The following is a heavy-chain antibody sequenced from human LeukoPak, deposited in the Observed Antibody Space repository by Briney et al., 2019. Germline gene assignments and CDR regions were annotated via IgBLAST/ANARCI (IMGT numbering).Heavy chain of an antibody. D-gene: IGHD3-16*02. CDR3: ARDSGQVIDY. V-gene: IGHV4-39*02. CDR1: GGSISSSSYY. J-gene: IGHJ4*02. CDR2: IYYSGST. Sequence: PSETLSLTCTVSGGSISSSSYYWGWIRQPPGKGLEWIGSIYYSGSTYYNPSLKSRVTISVDTSKNQFSLKLSSVTAADTAVYYCARDSGQVIDYWGQGTLVTVSS.